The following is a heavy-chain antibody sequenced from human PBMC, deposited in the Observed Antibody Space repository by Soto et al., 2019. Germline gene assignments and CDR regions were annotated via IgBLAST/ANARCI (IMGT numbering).Heavy chain of an antibody. Sequence: PGGSLRLSCAASGFTFSSHDMHWVRQATGKGLEWVSAIGTAGDTYYPGSVKGRFTISRENAKNSLYLQMNSLRAGDTAVYYCARSRGYSYGYGNYGMDVWGQGTTVTVSS. V-gene: IGHV3-13*01. CDR3: ARSRGYSYGYGNYGMDV. CDR1: GFTFSSHD. CDR2: IGTAGDT. D-gene: IGHD5-18*01. J-gene: IGHJ6*02.